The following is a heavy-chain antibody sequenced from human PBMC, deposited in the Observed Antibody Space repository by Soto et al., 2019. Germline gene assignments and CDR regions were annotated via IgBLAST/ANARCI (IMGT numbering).Heavy chain of an antibody. D-gene: IGHD5-12*01. CDR1: GGSISSGGYY. J-gene: IGHJ4*02. Sequence: SETLSLTCTVSGGSISSGGYYWSWIRQHPGKGLEWIGYIYYSGSTYYNPSLKSRVTISVDTSKNQFSLRLSSVTAADTAVYYCARAPMATIGFDYWGQGTLVTVSS. CDR2: IYYSGST. V-gene: IGHV4-31*03. CDR3: ARAPMATIGFDY.